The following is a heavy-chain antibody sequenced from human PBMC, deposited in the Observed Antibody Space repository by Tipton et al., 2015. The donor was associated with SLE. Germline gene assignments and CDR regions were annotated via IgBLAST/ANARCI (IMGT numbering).Heavy chain of an antibody. CDR3: AREPSMVGAFDI. Sequence: TLSLTCIVSGGSISSSSYYWGWIRQPPGKGLEGIGDIYYSGSTYYNPSLKSRVTISVDTSKNQFSLKLSSVTAADTAVYYCAREPSMVGAFDIWGQGTMVTVSS. CDR1: GGSISSSSYY. D-gene: IGHD3-10*01. J-gene: IGHJ3*02. CDR2: IYYSGST. V-gene: IGHV4-39*07.